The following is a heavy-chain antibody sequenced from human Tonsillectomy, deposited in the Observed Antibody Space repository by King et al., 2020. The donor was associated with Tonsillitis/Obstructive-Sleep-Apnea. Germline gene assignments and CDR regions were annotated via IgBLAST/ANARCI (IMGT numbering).Heavy chain of an antibody. CDR3: ARFSMDIVAEPGXRXXFDI. CDR2: IIPIFGTA. Sequence: QLVQSGAEVKKPGSSVKVSCKASGGTFSSYVISWVRQAPGLGLEWMGGIIPIFGTANYAEKFQGRVTITADESTSTAYMELTSLRSEDTAVYYCARFSMDIVAEPGXRXXFDIXXXGTMVTXXS. D-gene: IGHD2-2*03. CDR1: GGTFSSYV. V-gene: IGHV1-69*01. J-gene: IGHJ3*02.